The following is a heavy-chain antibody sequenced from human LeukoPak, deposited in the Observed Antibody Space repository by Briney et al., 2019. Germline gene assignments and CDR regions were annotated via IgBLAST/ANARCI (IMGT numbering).Heavy chain of an antibody. V-gene: IGHV4-39*07. CDR1: GGSISSSSYY. D-gene: IGHD1-26*01. CDR3: ARGGEVGAQSTFDI. CDR2: IHYSGST. Sequence: SETLSLTCTVSGGSISSSSYYWGWIRQPPGKGLEWIGSIHYSGSTYYNPSLKSRVTISVDTSKNQFSLKVTSVTAADTAVYYCARGGEVGAQSTFDIWGQGTMVTVSS. J-gene: IGHJ3*02.